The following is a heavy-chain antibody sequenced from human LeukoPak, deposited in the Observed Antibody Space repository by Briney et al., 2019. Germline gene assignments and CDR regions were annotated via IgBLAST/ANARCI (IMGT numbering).Heavy chain of an antibody. CDR3: ARIGYSSSCTDY. D-gene: IGHD2-2*01. V-gene: IGHV3-7*01. J-gene: IGHJ4*02. Sequence: GGSLRLSCAASGFTFSSYAMSWVRQAPGKGLEWVANIKQDGSQKYYVDSVKGRFTISRDNAKNSVYLQMNSLRAGDTGVYYCARIGYSSSCTDYWGQGTLVTVSS. CDR2: IKQDGSQK. CDR1: GFTFSSYA.